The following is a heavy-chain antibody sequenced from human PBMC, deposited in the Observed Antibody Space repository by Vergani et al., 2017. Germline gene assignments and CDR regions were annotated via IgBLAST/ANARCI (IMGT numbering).Heavy chain of an antibody. Sequence: QMQLVQSGAEVKKPGASVRVSCKPSRYTFTSYDINWVRQATGQGFEWMGWMSPNSGNTGYAQKFQGRVTMTRNTSISTAYMELSSLRSDDTAVYYCARGPPNWGYDYWGQGTLVTVSS. J-gene: IGHJ4*02. CDR1: RYTFTSYD. CDR2: MSPNSGNT. CDR3: ARGPPNWGYDY. D-gene: IGHD7-27*01. V-gene: IGHV1-8*01.